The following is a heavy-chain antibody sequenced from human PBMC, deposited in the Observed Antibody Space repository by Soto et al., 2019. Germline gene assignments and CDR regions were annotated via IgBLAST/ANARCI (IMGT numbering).Heavy chain of an antibody. D-gene: IGHD3-9*01. CDR2: ISGSGGST. V-gene: IGHV3-23*01. Sequence: PGGSLRLSCAASGFTFSSYAMSWVRQAPGKGLEWVSAISGSGGSTYYADSVKGRFTISRDNSKNTLYLQMNSLRAEDTAVYYCAKDPWTIRPRNPNAFDIWGQGTMVTVSS. J-gene: IGHJ3*02. CDR3: AKDPWTIRPRNPNAFDI. CDR1: GFTFSSYA.